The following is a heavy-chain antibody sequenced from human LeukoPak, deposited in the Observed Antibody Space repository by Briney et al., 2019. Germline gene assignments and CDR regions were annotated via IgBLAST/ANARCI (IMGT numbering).Heavy chain of an antibody. CDR3: AKAVRGYSYGYGDY. V-gene: IGHV3-23*01. J-gene: IGHJ4*02. D-gene: IGHD5-18*01. CDR2: ISGSGGST. Sequence: QPGGSLRLSCAASGFTLSSYAMSWVRQAPGKGLEWVSAISGSGGSTYYADSVKGRFTISRDNSKNTLYLQMNSLRAEDTAVYYCAKAVRGYSYGYGDYWGQGTLVTVSS. CDR1: GFTLSSYA.